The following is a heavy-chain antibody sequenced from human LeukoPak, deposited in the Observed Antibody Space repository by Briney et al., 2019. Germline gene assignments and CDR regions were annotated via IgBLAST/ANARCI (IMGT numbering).Heavy chain of an antibody. CDR3: AKAPVTSCRGAFCYPFDY. V-gene: IGHV3-23*01. CDR1: GFIFDNFG. CDR2: LSATGGSA. D-gene: IGHD2-15*01. Sequence: QPGGTLRLSCAASGFIFDNFGMSWVRQAPGKGLEWVSALSATGGSAYYAASAQGRFTTSRDNSKNILYLEMNSLRAEDTAVYYCAKAPVTSCRGAFCYPFDYWGQGTLVTVSS. J-gene: IGHJ4*02.